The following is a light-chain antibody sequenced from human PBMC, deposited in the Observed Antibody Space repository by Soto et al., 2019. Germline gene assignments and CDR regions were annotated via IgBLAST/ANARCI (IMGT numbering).Light chain of an antibody. Sequence: QMTQSPSTLSASVGDRVSITCRASQSISRSLNWYQQSPGKAPKLLVYAASTLQSGVPSRFSGSGYGTDFTLTISSLQRDDFAIYYCQQYNPYSRTFGQGTKVDI. CDR3: QQYNPYSRT. V-gene: IGKV1-5*01. CDR1: QSISRS. CDR2: AAS. J-gene: IGKJ1*01.